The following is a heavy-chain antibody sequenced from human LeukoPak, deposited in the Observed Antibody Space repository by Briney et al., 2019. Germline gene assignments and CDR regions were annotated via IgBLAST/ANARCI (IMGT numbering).Heavy chain of an antibody. D-gene: IGHD5/OR15-5a*01. V-gene: IGHV3-30*18. J-gene: IGHJ4*02. CDR3: AKDRLPVH. CDR1: GFTFSSYG. Sequence: GGSLRLSCAASGFTFSSYGMHWVRQAPGKGLEWVAVISYDGSNKYYADSVKGRFTISRDNSKNTLYLQMNSLRAEDTAVYYCAKDRLPVHWGQGTLVTVSS. CDR2: ISYDGSNK.